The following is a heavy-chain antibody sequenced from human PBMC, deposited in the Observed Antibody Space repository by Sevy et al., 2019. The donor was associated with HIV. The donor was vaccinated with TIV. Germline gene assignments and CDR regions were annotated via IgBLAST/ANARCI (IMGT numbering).Heavy chain of an antibody. CDR3: APSPHSYSYDSSGYPFFDH. J-gene: IGHJ4*02. D-gene: IGHD3-22*01. CDR1: GFTFSNYP. V-gene: IGHV3-23*01. CDR2: ISGSGDTT. Sequence: GGSLRLSCTSSGFTFSNYPMSWVRQAPGKGLEWVSAISGSGDTTYYADSVKGRFTISRDNSKNTLYLQMNGLSAEVTALYYCAPSPHSYSYDSSGYPFFDHWGQGTLVTVSS.